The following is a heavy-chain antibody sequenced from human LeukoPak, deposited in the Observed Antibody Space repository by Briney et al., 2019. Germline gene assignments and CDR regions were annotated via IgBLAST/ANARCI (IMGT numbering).Heavy chain of an antibody. D-gene: IGHD3-3*01. Sequence: ASVKVSCKASGYTFNGYYMYWVRQAPGQGLEWMGWINPNSGGTNYAQKFQGRVTLTRDTSINTAYMELSRLRSDDTAFYYCARDRSTTIFGVAESWGQGTLVTVSS. CDR2: INPNSGGT. J-gene: IGHJ5*02. CDR1: GYTFNGYY. CDR3: ARDRSTTIFGVAES. V-gene: IGHV1-2*02.